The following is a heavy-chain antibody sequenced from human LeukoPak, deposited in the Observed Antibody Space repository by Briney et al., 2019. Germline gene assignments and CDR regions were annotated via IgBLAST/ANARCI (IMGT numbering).Heavy chain of an antibody. CDR3: AKFEGATIPGWFNDY. V-gene: IGHV3-23*05. J-gene: IGHJ4*02. Sequence: GGSLRLSCAASEFIFSDYAMGGFRQAPGKGLEWVSTIDKTTYPTFYADSVKGRFTISRDNSKNTLYLQMNSLRTEDTAVYFCAKFEGATIPGWFNDYWGQGILVTVSS. D-gene: IGHD6-19*01. CDR2: IDKTTYPT. CDR1: EFIFSDYA.